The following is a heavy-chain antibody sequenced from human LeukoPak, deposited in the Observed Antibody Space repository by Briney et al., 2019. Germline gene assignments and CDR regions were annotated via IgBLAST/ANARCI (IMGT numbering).Heavy chain of an antibody. CDR2: IFGSGRSA. D-gene: IGHD4-17*01. V-gene: IGHV3-23*01. CDR1: GFTFSNYA. Sequence: GGSLSLSCAVCGFTFSNYAMSWVRQAPAKGLEWVSVIFGSGRSAYYADSVKGRFTISRDNSKNTLYLQLNSLRGEDTAVYYCAKEPEYGAYIFNAFDIWGQGTMVTVSS. J-gene: IGHJ3*02. CDR3: AKEPEYGAYIFNAFDI.